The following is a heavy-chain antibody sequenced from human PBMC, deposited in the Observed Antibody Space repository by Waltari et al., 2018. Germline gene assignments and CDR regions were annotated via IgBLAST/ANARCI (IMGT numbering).Heavy chain of an antibody. D-gene: IGHD2-2*01. CDR2: ISSDGNTR. Sequence: EVQLVASGGGLVQTGGSLRLPCVGSPFNFANYEMNWVRRAPGKGLQWIAFISSDGNTRQYTDSVKGRFTISRDNANKSLYLQMNNLRSDDTALYYCATMVVVEVENWFDPWGQGIQVTVAS. V-gene: IGHV3-48*03. CDR1: PFNFANYE. J-gene: IGHJ5*02. CDR3: ATMVVVEVENWFDP.